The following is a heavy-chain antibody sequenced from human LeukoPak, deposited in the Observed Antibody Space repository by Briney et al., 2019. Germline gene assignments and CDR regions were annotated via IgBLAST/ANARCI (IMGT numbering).Heavy chain of an antibody. CDR2: ISSGSSPK. D-gene: IGHD3-16*01. Sequence: GGSLRLSCAASGFSVSTNYVTWVRQPPGKGLEWVSHISSGSSPKYYADSVRGRFTISRDNAKKSLYLQMNSLRVEDTAVYYCARGDDGAYWGQGTLVTVSS. J-gene: IGHJ4*02. CDR1: GFSVSTNY. CDR3: ARGDDGAY. V-gene: IGHV3-48*04.